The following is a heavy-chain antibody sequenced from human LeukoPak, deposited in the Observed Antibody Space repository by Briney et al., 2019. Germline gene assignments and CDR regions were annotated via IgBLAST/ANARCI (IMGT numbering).Heavy chain of an antibody. D-gene: IGHD5-24*01. CDR1: GFTFSNYW. Sequence: GGALRLSCSASGFTFSNYWMAWVRQAPGEGLEWGAHIKQDGSKIKYVDSVKGRFTISRDNAKNSVYMQMNSLTAEDTAVYYCARWRWHQSEFHYWRQGTLVTVCS. CDR2: IKQDGSKI. V-gene: IGHV3-7*02. CDR3: ARWRWHQSEFHY. J-gene: IGHJ4*02.